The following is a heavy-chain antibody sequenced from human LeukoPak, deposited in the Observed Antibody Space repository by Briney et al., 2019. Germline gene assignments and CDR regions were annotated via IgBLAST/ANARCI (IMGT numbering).Heavy chain of an antibody. CDR2: ISAYNGNT. CDR1: GYTFTSYG. D-gene: IGHD3-3*01. Sequence: ASVKVSCKASGYTFTSYGISWVRQAPGQGLEWMGWISAYNGNTNYAQKLQDRVTMTTDTSTSTAYMELRSLRSDDTAVYYCARDSSITIFGVVPSHWFDPWGQGTLVTVSS. CDR3: ARDSSITIFGVVPSHWFDP. J-gene: IGHJ5*02. V-gene: IGHV1-18*01.